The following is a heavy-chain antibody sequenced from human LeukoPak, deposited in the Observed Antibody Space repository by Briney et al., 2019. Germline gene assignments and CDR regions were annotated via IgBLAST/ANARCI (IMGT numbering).Heavy chain of an antibody. V-gene: IGHV4-59*08. CDR1: GGSISSYY. D-gene: IGHD6-6*01. J-gene: IGHJ4*01. CDR3: ARHAASWSSSPTDY. Sequence: PETLSLTCTVSGGSISSYYWSWIRQPPGKGLEWIGYIFYTGSTNYNPSLKSRVTISLDTSKKQFSLKLSSVTAADAAVYYCARHAASWSSSPTDYWGQEPWSPSPQ. CDR2: IFYTGST.